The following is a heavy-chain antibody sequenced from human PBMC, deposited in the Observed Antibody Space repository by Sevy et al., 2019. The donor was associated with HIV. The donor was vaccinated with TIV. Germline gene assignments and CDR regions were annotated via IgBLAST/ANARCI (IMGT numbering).Heavy chain of an antibody. CDR1: GFTFSSYA. Sequence: GGSLRLSCAASGFTFSSYAMSWVRQAPGKGLEWVSAISGSGGSTYYADSVKGRFTISRDNSKNTLYLQMNSLRAEDTAVYYCAKVDRESGYSGYDYFSIYGSFDYRGQGTLVTVSS. D-gene: IGHD5-12*01. V-gene: IGHV3-23*01. J-gene: IGHJ4*02. CDR2: ISGSGGST. CDR3: AKVDRESGYSGYDYFSIYGSFDY.